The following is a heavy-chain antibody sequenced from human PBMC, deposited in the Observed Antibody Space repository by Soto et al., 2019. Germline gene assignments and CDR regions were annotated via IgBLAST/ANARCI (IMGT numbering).Heavy chain of an antibody. CDR1: GFTFSSYG. CDR3: AKVKFRGYGSTGSWFDP. V-gene: IGHV3-30*18. D-gene: IGHD3-10*01. Sequence: GGSLRLSCAASGFTFSSYGMHWVRQAPGKGLEWVAVISYDGSNKYYADSVKGRFTISRDNSKNTLYLQMNSLRAEDTAVYYCAKVKFRGYGSTGSWFDPWGQGTLVTVSS. CDR2: ISYDGSNK. J-gene: IGHJ5*02.